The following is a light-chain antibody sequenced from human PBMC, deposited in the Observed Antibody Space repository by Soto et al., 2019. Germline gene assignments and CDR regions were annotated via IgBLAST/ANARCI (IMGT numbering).Light chain of an antibody. Sequence: EIVMTHSPATLSVSPGEGATLSCRASQSVRSNLAWYQQKPGQAPRLLIHGASARAPGIPARFSGSGSGTKFTLTIASLQSEDFAVYYCQQYKNWPRTFGQGTKVDIK. CDR2: GAS. CDR1: QSVRSN. J-gene: IGKJ1*01. CDR3: QQYKNWPRT. V-gene: IGKV3-15*01.